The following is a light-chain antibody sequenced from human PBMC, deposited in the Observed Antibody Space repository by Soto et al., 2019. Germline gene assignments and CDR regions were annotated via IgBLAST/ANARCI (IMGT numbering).Light chain of an antibody. Sequence: DIQMTQSPSSLSASVGDRVTITCRASQDIRSFLNWYQQKPGKAPKLLIYDASNLETGVPSRFSGSGSGTDFTFTINSLQPEDFATYYCQQYDNVGLTFGGGTKVEIK. CDR2: DAS. V-gene: IGKV1-33*01. CDR1: QDIRSF. CDR3: QQYDNVGLT. J-gene: IGKJ4*01.